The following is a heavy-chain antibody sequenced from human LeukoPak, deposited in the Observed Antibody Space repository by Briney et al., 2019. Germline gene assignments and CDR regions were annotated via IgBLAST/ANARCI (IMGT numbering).Heavy chain of an antibody. CDR3: ARGHMDGDCDFWSGYLIDY. J-gene: IGHJ4*02. D-gene: IGHD3-3*01. V-gene: IGHV3-66*01. Sequence: GGSLRLSCAASGFTVSSNYMSWVRQAPGKGLEWVSVIYSGGSTYYADSVKGRFTISRDNSKNTLYLQMNSLRAEDTAVYYCARGHMDGDCDFWSGYLIDYWGQGTLVTVSS. CDR1: GFTVSSNY. CDR2: IYSGGST.